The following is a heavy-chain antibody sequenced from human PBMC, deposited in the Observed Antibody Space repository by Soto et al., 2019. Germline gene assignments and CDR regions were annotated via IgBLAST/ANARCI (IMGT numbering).Heavy chain of an antibody. CDR3: ASCLCCPSVYYYYGMDG. CDR2: IIPIFGTA. J-gene: IGHJ6*02. Sequence: QVQLVQSGAEVKKPGSSVKVSCKASGGTFSSYAISWVRQAPGQGLEWMGGIIPIFGTANYAQKFQGRVTVNADESTRTAYMELSSLRSEDTAVYYCASCLCCPSVYYYYGMDGWGQGTTVTVSS. CDR1: GGTFSSYA. V-gene: IGHV1-69*01. D-gene: IGHD2-21*01.